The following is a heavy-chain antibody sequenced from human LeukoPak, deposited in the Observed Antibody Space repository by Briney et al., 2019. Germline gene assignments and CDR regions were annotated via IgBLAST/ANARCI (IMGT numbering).Heavy chain of an antibody. V-gene: IGHV3-21*01. Sequence: GGSLRLSCAASGFTFSSFNMNWVRQAPGKAMEWVSSITSSGTHIFYADSVRGRFTISRDNAKNSLYLQMDSLGPDDTAVYYCARGPTSGWYFYYYMDVWGKGTTVTISS. CDR3: ARGPTSGWYFYYYMDV. J-gene: IGHJ6*03. D-gene: IGHD6-19*01. CDR1: GFTFSSFN. CDR2: ITSSGTHI.